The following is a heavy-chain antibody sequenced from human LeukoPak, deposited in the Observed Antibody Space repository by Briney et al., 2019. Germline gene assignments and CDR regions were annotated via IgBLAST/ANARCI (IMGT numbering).Heavy chain of an antibody. D-gene: IGHD1-26*01. CDR3: ASNSGSYRQIDY. CDR2: IYYSGST. Sequence: PSQTLSLTCTVCGGSISSGDYYWGWIRQPPGKGLEWIGYIYYSGSTYYNPSLKSRVTISVDTSKNQFSLKLSSVTAADTAVYYCASNSGSYRQIDYWGQGTLVTVSS. CDR1: GGSISSGDYY. J-gene: IGHJ4*02. V-gene: IGHV4-30-4*08.